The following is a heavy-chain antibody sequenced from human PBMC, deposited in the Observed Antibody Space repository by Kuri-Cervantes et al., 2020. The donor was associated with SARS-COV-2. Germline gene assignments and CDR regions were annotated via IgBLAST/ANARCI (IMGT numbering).Heavy chain of an antibody. CDR2: INPNSGGT. J-gene: IGHJ3*02. CDR3: AREVGYCDSGRCYGLDAFDI. CDR1: GYTFTGYY. Sequence: ASVKVSCKASGYTFTGYYMHWVRQAPGQGLEWMGWINPNSGGTNYAQKFQGRVTITRDTAASTEFMELNSLRSEDTAVYYCAREVGYCDSGRCYGLDAFDIWGQGTMVTVSS. D-gene: IGHD2-2*01. V-gene: IGHV1-2*02.